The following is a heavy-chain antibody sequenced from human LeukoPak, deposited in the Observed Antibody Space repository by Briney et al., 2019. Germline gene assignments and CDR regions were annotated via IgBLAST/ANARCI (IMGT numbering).Heavy chain of an antibody. CDR2: IVVGSDNT. Sequence: ASVKVSCKASGFTFTSSAMQWVRQARGQRLEWIGWIVVGSDNTNYAQKFQERVTITRDMSTSTAYMELSSLRSDDTAVYYCVADPYYDGSGPPRWFDPWGQETLVTVSS. J-gene: IGHJ5*02. CDR1: GFTFTSSA. CDR3: VADPYYDGSGPPRWFDP. V-gene: IGHV1-58*02. D-gene: IGHD3-22*01.